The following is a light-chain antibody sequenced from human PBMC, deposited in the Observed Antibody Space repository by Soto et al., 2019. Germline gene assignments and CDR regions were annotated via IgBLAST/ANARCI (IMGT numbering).Light chain of an antibody. V-gene: IGLV2-14*01. CDR2: EVS. J-gene: IGLJ3*02. Sequence: QSALTQPASVSGSPGQSITISCTGTSSDVGVYNYVSWYQQHPGKAPKLMIYEVSNRPSGVSNRFSGSKSDNTASLTISGLQAEDEADYYCSSYTRGSTWVFGGGTKLTVL. CDR1: SSDVGVYNY. CDR3: SSYTRGSTWV.